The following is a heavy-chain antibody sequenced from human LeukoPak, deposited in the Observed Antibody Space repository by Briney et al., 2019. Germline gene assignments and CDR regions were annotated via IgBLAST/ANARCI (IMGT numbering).Heavy chain of an antibody. CDR3: ARQRGELRSLDY. CDR1: GGSFSGYY. Sequence: SETLSLTCAVYGGSFSGYYWSWIRQPPGKGLEWIGEINHSGSTNYNPSLKSRVTISVDTSKNQFSLKLSSVTAADTAVYYCARQRGELRSLDYWGQGTLVTVSS. J-gene: IGHJ4*02. D-gene: IGHD1-26*01. CDR2: INHSGST. V-gene: IGHV4-34*01.